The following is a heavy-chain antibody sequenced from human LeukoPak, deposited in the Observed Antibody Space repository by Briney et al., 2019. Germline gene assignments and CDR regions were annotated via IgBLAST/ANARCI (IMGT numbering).Heavy chain of an antibody. Sequence: GESLKISCKGSGYSFTSYWIGWARQMPGKGLEWMGIIYPGDSDTRYSPSFQGQVTISADKSISTAYLQWSSLKASDTAMYYCARADIVVVPAKRDWFDPWGQGTLVTVSS. D-gene: IGHD2-2*01. V-gene: IGHV5-51*01. CDR3: ARADIVVVPAKRDWFDP. CDR1: GYSFTSYW. CDR2: IYPGDSDT. J-gene: IGHJ5*02.